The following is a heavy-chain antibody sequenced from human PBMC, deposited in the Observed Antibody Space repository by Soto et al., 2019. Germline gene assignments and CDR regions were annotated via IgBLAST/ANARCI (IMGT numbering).Heavy chain of an antibody. D-gene: IGHD6-19*01. CDR3: ARHYVEAVAGIRWGPFFDY. J-gene: IGHJ4*02. Sequence: ASETLSLTCTVSGGSISSYYWSWIQRPPGKGLEWIGYIYYSGSTNYNPSLKSRVTISVDTSKNQFSLKLSSVTAADTAVYYCARHYVEAVAGIRWGPFFDYWGQGTLVTVSS. CDR1: GGSISSYY. V-gene: IGHV4-59*08. CDR2: IYYSGST.